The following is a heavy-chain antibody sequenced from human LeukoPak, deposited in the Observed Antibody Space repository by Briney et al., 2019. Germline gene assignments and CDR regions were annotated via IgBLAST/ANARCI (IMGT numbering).Heavy chain of an antibody. D-gene: IGHD3-9*01. Sequence: SETLSLTCTVSGGSISSYYWSWIRQPPGKGLEWIGYIYHSGSTDYNPSLKSRVTISLDTSKNQFSLKLNFVTAADTAVYYCARGRLRYFDWLLLDYWGQGTLVTVSS. CDR1: GGSISSYY. CDR2: IYHSGST. CDR3: ARGRLRYFDWLLLDY. V-gene: IGHV4-59*13. J-gene: IGHJ4*02.